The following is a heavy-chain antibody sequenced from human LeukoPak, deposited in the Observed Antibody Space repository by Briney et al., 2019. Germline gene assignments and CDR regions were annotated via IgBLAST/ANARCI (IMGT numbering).Heavy chain of an antibody. CDR1: GGSISSYY. V-gene: IGHV4-59*01. D-gene: IGHD2-21*02. CDR3: ARALVVTATAFDI. J-gene: IGHJ3*02. Sequence: SETLSLTCTVSGGSISSYYWSWIRQPPGKGLEWIGYIYYSGSTNYNPSIKSRVTISVDTSKNQFSLKLSSVTAADTAVYYCARALVVTATAFDIWSQGTMVTVSS. CDR2: IYYSGST.